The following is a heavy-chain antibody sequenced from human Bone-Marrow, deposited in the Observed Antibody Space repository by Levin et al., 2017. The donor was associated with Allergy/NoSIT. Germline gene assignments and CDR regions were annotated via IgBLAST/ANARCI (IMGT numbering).Heavy chain of an antibody. Sequence: GGSLRLSCAASGFTFDDYGMSWVRQAPGKGLEWVSGINWNGGSTGYADSVKGRFTISRDNAKNSLYLQMNSLRAEDTALYHCARKNNYYDSSGYYSDAFDIWGQGTMVTVSS. CDR3: ARKNNYYDSSGYYSDAFDI. CDR1: GFTFDDYG. V-gene: IGHV3-20*01. CDR2: INWNGGST. D-gene: IGHD3-22*01. J-gene: IGHJ3*02.